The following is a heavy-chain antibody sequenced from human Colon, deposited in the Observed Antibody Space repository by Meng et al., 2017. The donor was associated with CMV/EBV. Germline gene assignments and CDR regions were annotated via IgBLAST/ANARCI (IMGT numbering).Heavy chain of an antibody. J-gene: IGHJ6*02. CDR1: GDSIRNPDHY. Sequence: LRLSCAVSGDSIRNPDHYWSWIRQPPGKGPEWIGYLSYAGNTYYNPSLKSRVSISGDTSNNHFSLKLRSLTAADTAIYYCARRQQPDIIFKNYGLDVWGQGTTVTVSS. CDR2: LSYAGNT. V-gene: IGHV4-30-4*08. D-gene: IGHD6-13*01. CDR3: ARRQQPDIIFKNYGLDV.